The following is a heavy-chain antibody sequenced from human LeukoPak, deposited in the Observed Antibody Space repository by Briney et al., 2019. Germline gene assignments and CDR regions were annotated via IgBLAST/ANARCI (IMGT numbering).Heavy chain of an antibody. Sequence: ASVKVSCKVSGYTLTELSMHWVRQAPGKGLEWMGGFDPEDGETIYAQKFQGRVTMTEDTSTDTAYMELSGLRSEDTAVYYCATDPGYCRGGSCYAAWGQGTLVTVSS. D-gene: IGHD2-15*01. CDR2: FDPEDGET. CDR3: ATDPGYCRGGSCYAA. V-gene: IGHV1-24*01. J-gene: IGHJ5*02. CDR1: GYTLTELS.